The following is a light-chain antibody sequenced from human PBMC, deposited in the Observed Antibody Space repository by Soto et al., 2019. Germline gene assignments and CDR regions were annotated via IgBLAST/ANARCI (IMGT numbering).Light chain of an antibody. CDR2: GAS. V-gene: IGKV3-20*01. CDR1: QSVSSSY. Sequence: ENVFTQSPGPPSLSSGERAPPSCRASQSVSSSYLAWYQQKPGQAPRLLIYGASSRATGIPDRFSGSGSGTDFTLTISRLEPEDFAVYYCQQYGSSPLTFGGGTRLEIK. CDR3: QQYGSSPLT. J-gene: IGKJ5*01.